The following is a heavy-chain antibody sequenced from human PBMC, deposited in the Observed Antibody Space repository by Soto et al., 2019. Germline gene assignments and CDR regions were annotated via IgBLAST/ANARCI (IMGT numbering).Heavy chain of an antibody. V-gene: IGHV4-34*01. J-gene: IGHJ5*02. CDR3: ERGRCSSTSFYRNWFDP. D-gene: IGHD2-2*02. CDR1: GGSFRGYY. CDR2: INHSGST. Sequence: SETLSLTYAVYGGSFRGYYWSCIRQRPGKGMEWIGEINHSGSTNYNPSLKSRVTISVDTSKNQFSLKLSSVTAADTAVYYCERGRCSSTSFYRNWFDPWGQGTLVT.